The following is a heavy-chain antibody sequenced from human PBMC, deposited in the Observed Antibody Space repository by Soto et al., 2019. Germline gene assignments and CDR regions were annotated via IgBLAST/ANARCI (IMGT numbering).Heavy chain of an antibody. J-gene: IGHJ5*02. CDR1: GGSVSSGSYY. CDR2: IYYSGST. CDR3: ARDSYLGPNWFDP. V-gene: IGHV4-61*01. Sequence: PSETLSLTCTVSGGSVSSGSYYWSWIRQPPGKGLEWIGYIYYSGSTNYNPSLKSRVTISVDTSKNQFSLKLSSVTAADTAVYYCARDSYLGPNWFDPWGQGTLVTVSS.